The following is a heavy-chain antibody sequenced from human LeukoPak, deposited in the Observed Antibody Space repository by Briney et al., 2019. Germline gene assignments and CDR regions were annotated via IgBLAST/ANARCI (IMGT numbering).Heavy chain of an antibody. D-gene: IGHD2-21*01. CDR1: GFTSSDHY. J-gene: IGHJ4*02. V-gene: IGHV3-53*01. Sequence: GGSLRLSCAASGFTSSDHYMDWVRQAPGKGLEWVSVIYSGGSTYYADSVKGRFTISRDNSKNTLYLQMNSLRAEDTAVYYCAKKGYSRDYWGQGTLVTVSS. CDR3: AKKGYSRDY. CDR2: IYSGGST.